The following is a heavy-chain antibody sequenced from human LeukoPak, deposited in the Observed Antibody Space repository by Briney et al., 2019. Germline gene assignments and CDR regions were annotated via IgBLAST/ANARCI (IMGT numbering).Heavy chain of an antibody. CDR3: ASSMAYNCLDY. V-gene: IGHV3-33*01. Sequence: PGGSLRLSCAASGFTFSSFGMHWVRQAPGKGLEWMAVIWNDGSNNYYADSVKGRFTISRDNAKNTLYLQMNSLRPEDTAVYYCASSMAYNCLDYWGQGTLVTVSS. J-gene: IGHJ4*02. CDR2: IWNDGSNN. D-gene: IGHD5-24*01. CDR1: GFTFSSFG.